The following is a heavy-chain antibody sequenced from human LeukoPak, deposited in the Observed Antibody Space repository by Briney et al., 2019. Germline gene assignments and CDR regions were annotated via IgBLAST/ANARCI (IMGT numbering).Heavy chain of an antibody. CDR1: GGSVSSWY. Sequence: PSETLSLTCTVSGGSVSSWYWSWILQPPGKGLEWIGYIYDSGNTKYNPSLKSRVTISIDTSKNHFSLNLTSVTAADTAVYYCARGAPPQNWDQGALVTVSS. CDR3: ARGAPPQN. V-gene: IGHV4-59*02. CDR2: IYDSGNT. J-gene: IGHJ4*02.